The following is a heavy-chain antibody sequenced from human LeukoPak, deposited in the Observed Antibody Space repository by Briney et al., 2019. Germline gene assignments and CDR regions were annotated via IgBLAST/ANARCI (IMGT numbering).Heavy chain of an antibody. CDR2: IIPIFGTA. J-gene: IGHJ4*02. V-gene: IGHV1-69*05. CDR1: GGTFSSYA. Sequence: ASVKVSCKASGGTFSSYAISWVRQAPGQGLEWMGGIIPIFGTANYAQKFQGRVTITTDESTSTAYMELSSLRSEDTAVYYCATTYYDGSGSAGDLGFDYWGQGTLVTVSS. CDR3: ATTYYDGSGSAGDLGFDY. D-gene: IGHD3-10*01.